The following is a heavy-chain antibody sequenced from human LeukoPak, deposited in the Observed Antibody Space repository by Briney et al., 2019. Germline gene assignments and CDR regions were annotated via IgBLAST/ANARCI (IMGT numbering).Heavy chain of an antibody. CDR2: ISSSSSYI. Sequence: PGGSLRLSCAASGFTFSDYYMSWIRQAPGKGLEWVSSISSSSSYIYYADSVKGRFTISRDNAKNSLYLQMNSLRAEDTAVYYCARRFSGFGESRLHPNAFDIWGQGTMVTVSS. D-gene: IGHD3-10*01. CDR3: ARRFSGFGESRLHPNAFDI. CDR1: GFTFSDYY. J-gene: IGHJ3*02. V-gene: IGHV3-11*06.